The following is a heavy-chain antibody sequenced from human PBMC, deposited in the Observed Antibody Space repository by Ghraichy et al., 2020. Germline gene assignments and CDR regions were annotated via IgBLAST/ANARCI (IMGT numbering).Heavy chain of an antibody. V-gene: IGHV3-7*03. CDR1: GFTFSRYW. J-gene: IGHJ5*02. Sequence: GGSLRLSCAASGFTFSRYWMSWVRQAPGKGLEWVASIKQDGSEEKYVDSMRGRFTISRDNAKNSMFLQINSLRAEDTAVYYCVRDFTSGTGSSGYPEWFDLWGQGTLVTVSS. D-gene: IGHD3-22*01. CDR2: IKQDGSEE. CDR3: VRDFTSGTGSSGYPEWFDL.